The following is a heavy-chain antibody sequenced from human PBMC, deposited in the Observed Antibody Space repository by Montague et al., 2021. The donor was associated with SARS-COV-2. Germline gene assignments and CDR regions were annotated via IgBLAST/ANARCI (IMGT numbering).Heavy chain of an antibody. D-gene: IGHD2-15*01. J-gene: IGHJ4*02. CDR2: IYYSGST. Sequence: SETLSLTCTVSGGSVATGEYFWSWIRQPPGKGLEWIGYIYYSGSTNYNPSLKSRVTISIDTSKNQFSLELSSVTAADMAVYYCASPGGYCTGGSCHYVYWGQGTLVTVSS. V-gene: IGHV4-61*08. CDR1: GGSVATGEYF. CDR3: ASPGGYCTGGSCHYVY.